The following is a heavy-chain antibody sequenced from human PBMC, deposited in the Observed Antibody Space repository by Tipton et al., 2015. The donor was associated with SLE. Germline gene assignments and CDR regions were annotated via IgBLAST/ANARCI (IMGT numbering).Heavy chain of an antibody. D-gene: IGHD2-15*01. J-gene: IGHJ3*01. CDR3: ATITLYSPASFDL. V-gene: IGHV4-31*03. Sequence: TLSLTCTVSGGSINNDGDYWSWFRQYPGNNLGWIGYISYSGRNYYNHYNPSLKSRVTMSRDTPKNQFSLRMSSVPAADTAVYYCATITLYSPASFDLWGQGTLVTVSS. CDR2: ISYSGRNYYN. CDR1: GGSINNDGDY.